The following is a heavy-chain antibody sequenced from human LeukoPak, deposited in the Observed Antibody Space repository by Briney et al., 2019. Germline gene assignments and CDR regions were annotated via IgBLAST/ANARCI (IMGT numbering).Heavy chain of an antibody. CDR3: ARAPAFYYGMDV. CDR2: INHSGST. CDR1: GGSFSGYY. J-gene: IGHJ6*02. Sequence: PSETLSLTCAVYGGSFSGYYWSWIRQPPGKGLEWIGEINHSGSTNYNPSLKSRVTISVDKSKNQFSLKLSSVTAADTAVYYCARAPAFYYGMDVWGQGTTATVSS. V-gene: IGHV4-34*01.